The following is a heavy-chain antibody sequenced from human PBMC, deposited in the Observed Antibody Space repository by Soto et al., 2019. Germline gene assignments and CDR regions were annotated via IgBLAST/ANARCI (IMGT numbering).Heavy chain of an antibody. Sequence: EVQLLESGGGLVQPGGSLRLSCAASGFTFSSYAMSWVRQAPGKGLEWVSAISGSGGSTYYADSVKGRFTISRDNSKNTLYLQMNSLGAEDTAVYYCAKASPYYYDSSGYFDLWGRGTLVTVSS. D-gene: IGHD3-22*01. CDR1: GFTFSSYA. J-gene: IGHJ2*01. V-gene: IGHV3-23*01. CDR2: ISGSGGST. CDR3: AKASPYYYDSSGYFDL.